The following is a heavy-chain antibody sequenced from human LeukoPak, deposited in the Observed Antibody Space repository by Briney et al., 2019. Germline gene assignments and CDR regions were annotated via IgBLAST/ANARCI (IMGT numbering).Heavy chain of an antibody. CDR3: VRNRGHRLVGPTNYFDY. J-gene: IGHJ4*02. Sequence: ASVKVSCTASGYTFTGYYMHWVRQAPGQGLEWMGWINPNSGGTNYAQKFQGRVTMTTDTSTSTAYMDLRSLRSDDTAVYYCVRNRGHRLVGPTNYFDYWGQGTLVTVSS. D-gene: IGHD1-26*01. CDR1: GYTFTGYY. V-gene: IGHV1-2*02. CDR2: INPNSGGT.